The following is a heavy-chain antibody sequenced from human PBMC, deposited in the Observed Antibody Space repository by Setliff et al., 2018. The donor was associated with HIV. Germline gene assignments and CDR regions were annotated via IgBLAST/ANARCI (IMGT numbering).Heavy chain of an antibody. Sequence: ASVKVSCKTFGYRFTDFYVNWVRQAPGQGLEWMGWINPKSGATKNAQKFQGRVTMTRDTSISTVYMELSSLRSDDTALYFCARGAEALAINPPSFEYYFDDWGQGTPVTVSS. D-gene: IGHD3-9*01. CDR2: INPKSGAT. CDR3: ARGAEALAINPPSFEYYFDD. V-gene: IGHV1-2*02. J-gene: IGHJ4*02. CDR1: GYRFTDFY.